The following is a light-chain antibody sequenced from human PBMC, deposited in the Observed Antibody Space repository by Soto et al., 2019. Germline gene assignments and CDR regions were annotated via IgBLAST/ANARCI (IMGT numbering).Light chain of an antibody. V-gene: IGLV2-14*03. CDR2: EVY. CDR3: TSFTLSSTVL. Sequence: QSVLTQPASVSGSPGQSITISCTGSGSDIGYYDYVSWYQQFPGKAPKLLIYEVYNRPSGVSDRFSGSKSGNTASLTISGLQSEDEADYYCTSFTLSSTVLFGGGTKLTVL. CDR1: GSDIGYYDY. J-gene: IGLJ2*01.